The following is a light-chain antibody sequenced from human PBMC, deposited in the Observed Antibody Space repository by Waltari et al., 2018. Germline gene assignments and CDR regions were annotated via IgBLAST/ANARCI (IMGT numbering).Light chain of an antibody. CDR3: HQYNDGPPFN. V-gene: IGKV3-15*01. CDR2: GAS. CDR1: QSVTTN. Sequence: EIVMTQSPATLSVSPGERAIISCRASQSVTTNLAWYQQKPGQPPRLLINGASTRAPDIPARFSGSGSGTEFTLTITSLQSEDFAVYYCHQYNDGPPFNFGQGTKLEIK. J-gene: IGKJ2*01.